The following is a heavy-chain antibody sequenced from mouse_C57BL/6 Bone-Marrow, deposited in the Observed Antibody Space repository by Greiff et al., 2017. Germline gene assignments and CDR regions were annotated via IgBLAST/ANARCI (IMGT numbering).Heavy chain of an antibody. CDR3: ARDYGYSVDY. J-gene: IGHJ4*01. CDR2: IHPNSGST. D-gene: IGHD1-1*02. V-gene: IGHV1-64*01. CDR1: GYTFTSYW. Sequence: QVQLQQPGAELVKPGASVKLSCKASGYTFTSYWMHWVKQRPGQGLEWIGIIHPNSGSTNYNEKFKSKATLTVDKSSNTAYMQLSNLTSEDSAVYYCARDYGYSVDYGGRGTSVTVSS.